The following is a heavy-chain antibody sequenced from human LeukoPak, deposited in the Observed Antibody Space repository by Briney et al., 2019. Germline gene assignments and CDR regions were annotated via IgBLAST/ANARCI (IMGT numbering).Heavy chain of an antibody. CDR3: AGSSSWYGVG. J-gene: IGHJ4*02. CDR1: GDSISSYY. CDR2: IYYSGST. V-gene: IGHV4-59*01. D-gene: IGHD6-13*01. Sequence: SETLSLTCTVSGDSISSYYWSWIRQPPGKGLEWIGYIYYSGSTNYNPSLKSRVTISVDTSKNQFSLKLSSVTAADTAVYYCAGSSSWYGVGWGQGTLVTVSS.